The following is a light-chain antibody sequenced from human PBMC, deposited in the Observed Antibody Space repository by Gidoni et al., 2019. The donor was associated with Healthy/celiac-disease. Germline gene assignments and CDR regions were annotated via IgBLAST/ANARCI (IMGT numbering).Light chain of an antibody. J-gene: IGKJ3*01. CDR3: QQYNSST. CDR1: QSISSW. Sequence: DIQMTQSPSTLSASVGDRVTITCRASQSISSWLAWYQQKPGKAPKLLIYDASSLESGVPSRFSGSGSGTEFTLTISSLQPDDFATYYCQQYNSSTCGPGTKVDIK. V-gene: IGKV1-5*01. CDR2: DAS.